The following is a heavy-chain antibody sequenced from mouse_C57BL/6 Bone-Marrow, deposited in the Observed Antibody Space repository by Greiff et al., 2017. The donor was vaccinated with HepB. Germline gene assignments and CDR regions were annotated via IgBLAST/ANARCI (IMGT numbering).Heavy chain of an antibody. CDR1: GYTFTDYE. J-gene: IGHJ2*01. D-gene: IGHD1-1*01. CDR2: IDPETGGT. V-gene: IGHV1-15*01. Sequence: VQLVESGAELVRPGASVTLSCKASGYTFTDYEMHWVKQTPVHGLEWIGAIDPETGGTAYNQKFKGKAILTADKSSSTAYMELRSLTSEDSAVYYCTRGGDYYGSSPFDYWGQGTTLTVCS. CDR3: TRGGDYYGSSPFDY.